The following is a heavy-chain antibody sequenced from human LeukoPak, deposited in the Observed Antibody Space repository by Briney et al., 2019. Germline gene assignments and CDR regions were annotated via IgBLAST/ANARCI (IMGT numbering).Heavy chain of an antibody. CDR2: ISYDGNNK. CDR1: GFTFSSYG. D-gene: IGHD6-19*01. Sequence: GRSLRLSCAASGFTFSSYGMHWVRQAPGKGLEWVAVISYDGNNKYYADSVKGRFTISRDNSRNTLYLQMDNLRAEDTAVYYCAKYQRQWLPKGGFDYWGQGTLVTVSS. J-gene: IGHJ4*02. CDR3: AKYQRQWLPKGGFDY. V-gene: IGHV3-30*18.